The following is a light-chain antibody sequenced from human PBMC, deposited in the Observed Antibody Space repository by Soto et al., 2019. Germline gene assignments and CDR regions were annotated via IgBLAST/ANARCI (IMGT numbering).Light chain of an antibody. CDR3: QQRSNWPPLT. CDR1: QSVSSY. V-gene: IGKV3-11*01. Sequence: EMGLTQSPAPLPLLQGEGATLSCRASQSVSSYLAWYQQKPGQAPRLLIYDASNRATGIPARFSGSGSGTDFTLTISSLEPEDFAVYYWQQRSNWPPLTFGGGTKVEIK. CDR2: DAS. J-gene: IGKJ4*01.